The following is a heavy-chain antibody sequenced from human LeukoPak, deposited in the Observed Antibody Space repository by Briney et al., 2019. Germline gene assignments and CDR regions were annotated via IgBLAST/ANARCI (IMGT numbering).Heavy chain of an antibody. V-gene: IGHV3-74*01. CDR2: INSDGSST. Sequence: GLVWVSRINSDGSSTNYADSVKGRFTISRDNAKNTLFLQMNSLRGEDTAVYYCARNWGPDYWGQGTLVTVSS. J-gene: IGHJ4*02. D-gene: IGHD7-27*01. CDR3: ARNWGPDY.